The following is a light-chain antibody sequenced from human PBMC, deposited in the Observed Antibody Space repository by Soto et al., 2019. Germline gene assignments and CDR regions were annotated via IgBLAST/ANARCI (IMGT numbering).Light chain of an antibody. CDR2: AAS. Sequence: DIQMTQSPSSLSASVGDRVTITCRASQGISNYLAWYQQKPGQVPKLLIYAASTWQSGVPSRFSGSGSGTDVTLTSSSLQPEDVATYYYQKYNSAPWTFGQGTKVEIK. V-gene: IGKV1-27*01. J-gene: IGKJ1*01. CDR3: QKYNSAPWT. CDR1: QGISNY.